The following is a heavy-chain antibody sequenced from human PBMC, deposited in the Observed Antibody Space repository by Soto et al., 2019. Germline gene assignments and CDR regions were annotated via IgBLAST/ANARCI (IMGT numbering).Heavy chain of an antibody. Sequence: GGSLRLSCAASGFTFSSYGMHCVRQAPGKGLEWVAVISYDGSNKYYADSVNGRFTISRDNSKNTLYLQMNSLRAEDTAVYYCAKDGYGATLYWGQGTMVTVSS. CDR3: AKDGYGATLY. V-gene: IGHV3-30*18. J-gene: IGHJ4*02. D-gene: IGHD4-17*01. CDR2: ISYDGSNK. CDR1: GFTFSSYG.